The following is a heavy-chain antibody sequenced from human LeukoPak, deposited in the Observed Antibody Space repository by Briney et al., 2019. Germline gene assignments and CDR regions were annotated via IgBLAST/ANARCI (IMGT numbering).Heavy chain of an antibody. CDR1: GGTFSSYA. V-gene: IGHV1-69*06. Sequence: SVKVSCKASGGTFSSYAMSWVRQAPRQGLEWMGGIIPIFGTANYAQKFQGRVTITADKSTSTAYMELSSLRSEDTAVYYCARGPLSPGRYFDWLSRYYYYGMDVWGKGTTITVSS. J-gene: IGHJ6*04. CDR2: IIPIFGTA. CDR3: ARGPLSPGRYFDWLSRYYYYGMDV. D-gene: IGHD3-9*01.